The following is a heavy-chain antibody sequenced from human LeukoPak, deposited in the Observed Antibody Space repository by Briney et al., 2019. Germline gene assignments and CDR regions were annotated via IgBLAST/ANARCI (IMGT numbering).Heavy chain of an antibody. CDR1: GFTFSSYG. CDR3: AELGITMIGGV. J-gene: IGHJ6*04. D-gene: IGHD3-10*02. Sequence: GGSLRLSCAASGFTFSSYGMHWVRPAPGKGLEWVAVISYDGSNKYYEDSVQGRVTICRDNAKNSLYLQMSSLRAEDTAVYYCAELGITMIGGVWGKGTTVTISS. V-gene: IGHV3-30*18. CDR2: ISYDGSNK.